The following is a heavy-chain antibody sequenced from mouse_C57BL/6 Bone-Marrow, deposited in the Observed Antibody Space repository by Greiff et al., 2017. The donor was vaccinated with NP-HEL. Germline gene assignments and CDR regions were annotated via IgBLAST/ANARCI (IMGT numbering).Heavy chain of an antibody. CDR3: AKFITTVVARGDY. CDR1: GYTFTDYN. D-gene: IGHD1-1*01. Sequence: EVQLQESGPELVKPGASVKMSCKASGYTFTDYNMHWVKQSHGKSLEWIGYINPNNGGTSYNQKFKGKATLTVNKSSSTAYMELRSLTSEDSAVYYCAKFITTVVARGDYWGQGTTLTVSS. J-gene: IGHJ2*01. CDR2: INPNNGGT. V-gene: IGHV1-22*01.